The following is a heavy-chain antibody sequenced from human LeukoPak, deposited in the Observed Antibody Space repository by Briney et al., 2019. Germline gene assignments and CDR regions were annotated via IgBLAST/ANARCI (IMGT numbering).Heavy chain of an antibody. CDR3: ARVLGGTTSWFDP. D-gene: IGHD1-1*01. Sequence: PSETLSLTCAVSSYSISSGYSWGWIRQPPGKGLEWIGNIHYTGSAYYNPSLKSRVTISLDTSKNHFSLELTSVTATDTAVYYCARVLGGTTSWFDPWGQGTLVIVSS. CDR2: IHYTGSA. V-gene: IGHV4-38-2*01. J-gene: IGHJ5*02. CDR1: SYSISSGYS.